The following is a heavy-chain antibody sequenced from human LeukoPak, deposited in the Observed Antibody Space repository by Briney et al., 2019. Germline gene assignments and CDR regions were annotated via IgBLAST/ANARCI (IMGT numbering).Heavy chain of an antibody. CDR1: GGSISSYY. D-gene: IGHD3-22*01. Sequence: SETLSLTCTVSGGSISSYYWSWIRQPPGKGLEWIGYIYYSGSTNYNPSLKSRVTISVDTSKNQFSLKLSSVTATDTAVYYCARDRNYYGPPYYYSMDVWGQGTTVTVSS. CDR3: ARDRNYYGPPYYYSMDV. J-gene: IGHJ6*02. CDR2: IYYSGST. V-gene: IGHV4-59*01.